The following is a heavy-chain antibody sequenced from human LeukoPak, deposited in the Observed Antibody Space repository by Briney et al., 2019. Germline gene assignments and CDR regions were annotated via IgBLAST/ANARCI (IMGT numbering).Heavy chain of an antibody. CDR3: ARELEDAFDI. J-gene: IGHJ3*02. D-gene: IGHD3-3*02. CDR1: GGTFSSYA. V-gene: IGHV1-69*05. Sequence: RWASVKVSCKASGGTFSSYAISWVRQAPGQGLEWMGGIIPIFGTANYAQKFQGRVTITTDESTSTAYIELSSLRSEDTAVYYCARELEDAFDIWGQGTMVTVSS. CDR2: IIPIFGTA.